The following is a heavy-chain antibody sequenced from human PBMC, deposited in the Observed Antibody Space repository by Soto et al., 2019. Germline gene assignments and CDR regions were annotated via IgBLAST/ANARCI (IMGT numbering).Heavy chain of an antibody. D-gene: IGHD2-15*01. CDR1: GFTFSSYG. CDR2: ISYDESDI. J-gene: IGHJ6*03. CDR3: KKYTGYSSGRRLWSAASSYSSNYIEA. Sequence: GGSLRLSCAASGFTFSSYGMHWVRQAPGKGLEWVAVISYDESDIYYSDSLKGRFTISRDNSKNTLYLQMSSLRPEDTAVYYCKKYTGYSSGRRLWSAASSYSSNYIEAWGQGSRFTVSS. V-gene: IGHV3-30*18.